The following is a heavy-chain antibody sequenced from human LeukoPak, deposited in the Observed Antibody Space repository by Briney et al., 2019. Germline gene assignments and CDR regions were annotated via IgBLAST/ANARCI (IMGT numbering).Heavy chain of an antibody. Sequence: VASVNVCCKASGYTFTGYYMHWVRQAPGQGLEWMGWINPNSGGTNYAQKFQGRVTMTRDTSISTAYMELSRLRSDDTAVYYCARRTSSGGYFNYWGQGTLVTVSS. CDR2: INPNSGGT. CDR3: ARRTSSGGYFNY. J-gene: IGHJ4*02. V-gene: IGHV1-2*02. CDR1: GYTFTGYY. D-gene: IGHD2-2*01.